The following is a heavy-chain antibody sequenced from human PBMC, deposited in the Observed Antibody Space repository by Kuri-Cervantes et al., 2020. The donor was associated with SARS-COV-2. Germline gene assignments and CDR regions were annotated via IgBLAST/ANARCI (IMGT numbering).Heavy chain of an antibody. CDR3: ARVGLWAERSGYYYYFDY. J-gene: IGHJ4*02. Sequence: LRLSCTVSGGSISSSDYYWSWIRQPPGKGLEWIGYIYYSGSTYYNPSLKSRVTISVDTSKNQFSLKLSSVTAADTAVYYCARVGLWAERSGYYYYFDYWGQGTLVTVSS. CDR1: GGSISSSDYY. V-gene: IGHV4-30-4*01. CDR2: IYYSGST. D-gene: IGHD3-22*01.